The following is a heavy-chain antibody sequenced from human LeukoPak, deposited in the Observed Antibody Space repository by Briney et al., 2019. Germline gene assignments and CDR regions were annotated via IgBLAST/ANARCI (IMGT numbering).Heavy chain of an antibody. CDR3: ARQGGYDYVWGSYRYYSDY. CDR1: GYTFTGYY. J-gene: IGHJ4*02. CDR2: MNPNSGNT. V-gene: IGHV1-8*03. D-gene: IGHD3-16*02. Sequence: ASVKVSCKASGYTFTGYYMHWVRQAPGQGLEWMGWMNPNSGNTGYAQKFQGRVTITRNTSISTAYMELSSLRSEDTAVYYCARQGGYDYVWGSYRYYSDYWGQGTLVTVSS.